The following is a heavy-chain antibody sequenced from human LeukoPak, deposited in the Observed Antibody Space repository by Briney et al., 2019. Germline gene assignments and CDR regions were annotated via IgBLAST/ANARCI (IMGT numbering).Heavy chain of an antibody. Sequence: PGGSLRLSCAASGFTFSSYAMHWVRQAPGKGLEWVAVISYDGSNKYYADSVKGRFTISRDNSKNTLYLQMNSLRAEDTAVYYCARDLEGPGLTLNYYYGMDVWGQGTTVTVSS. D-gene: IGHD3/OR15-3a*01. CDR3: ARDLEGPGLTLNYYYGMDV. CDR1: GFTFSSYA. J-gene: IGHJ6*02. V-gene: IGHV3-30-3*01. CDR2: ISYDGSNK.